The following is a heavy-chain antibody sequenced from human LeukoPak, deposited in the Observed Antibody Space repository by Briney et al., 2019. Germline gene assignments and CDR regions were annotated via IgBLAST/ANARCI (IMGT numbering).Heavy chain of an antibody. CDR2: YHDGGST. D-gene: IGHD3-22*01. CDR3: AKFYFDSSGYYDVFDI. CDR1: GGSVSSYY. Sequence: SETLSLTCSVSGGSVSSYYWSWIRQPPGKGLEWIVFYHDGGSTVYNPSFKSRVTISLDPSKNQVYLKLSSVTAADTAVYFCAKFYFDSSGYYDVFDIWGQGTMVTVSS. J-gene: IGHJ3*02. V-gene: IGHV4-59*02.